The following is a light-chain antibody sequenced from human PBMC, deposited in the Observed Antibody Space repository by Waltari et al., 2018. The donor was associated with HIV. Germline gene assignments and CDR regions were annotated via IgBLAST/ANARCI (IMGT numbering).Light chain of an antibody. V-gene: IGLV1-40*01. CDR3: QSYDSSLSAWV. CDR1: SSNVGAQYA. Sequence: QSVLTQPPSVAGAPGQRGTISCTGSSSNVGAQYAVHWYQHVPGTAPKVLIYGNSHRPSGVPDRFSGSQSGTSAYLVSPGLQAEDESNYYCQSYDSSLSAWVFGGGTKLTVL. CDR2: GNS. J-gene: IGLJ3*02.